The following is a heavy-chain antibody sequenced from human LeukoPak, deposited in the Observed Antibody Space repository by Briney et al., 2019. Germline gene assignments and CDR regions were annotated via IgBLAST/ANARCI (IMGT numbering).Heavy chain of an antibody. D-gene: IGHD3-3*01. Sequence: SVKVSCKASGGTFSSYAISWVRQAPGQGLEWMGGIIPIFGTANYAQKFQGRVTITTDESTSTAYMELSSLRSEDTAVYYCASLLPYYDFWSGYSRYYYYYMDVWGKGTTVTVSS. V-gene: IGHV1-69*05. CDR1: GGTFSSYA. CDR2: IIPIFGTA. J-gene: IGHJ6*03. CDR3: ASLLPYYDFWSGYSRYYYYYMDV.